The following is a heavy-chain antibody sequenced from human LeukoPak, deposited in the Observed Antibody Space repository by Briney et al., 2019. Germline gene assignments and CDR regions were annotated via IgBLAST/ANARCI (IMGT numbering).Heavy chain of an antibody. CDR2: IKQDGSEK. D-gene: IGHD3-22*01. Sequence: GGSLRLSCAASGFTFSSYWMSWVRQAPGKGLEWVANIKQDGSEKYYVDSVKGRFTISRDNAKNSLYLQMNSLRAEDTAVYYCARDKYYYDSSGHKAKNDYWGQGTLVTVSS. CDR1: GFTFSSYW. V-gene: IGHV3-7*01. CDR3: ARDKYYYDSSGHKAKNDY. J-gene: IGHJ4*02.